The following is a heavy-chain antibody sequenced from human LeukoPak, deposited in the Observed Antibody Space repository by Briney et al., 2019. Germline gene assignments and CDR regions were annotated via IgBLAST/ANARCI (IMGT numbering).Heavy chain of an antibody. CDR3: AKDSLADIDY. Sequence: GGSLRLSCAASGFIFSTYGMYWVRQAPGKGLEWVAFIRHDGGIKNYADSVKGRSTISRDNSRNTLYLQMNSLRAEDTAVYYCAKDSLADIDYWGQGTLVTVSS. V-gene: IGHV3-30*02. J-gene: IGHJ4*02. CDR1: GFIFSTYG. CDR2: IRHDGGIK. D-gene: IGHD3-16*01.